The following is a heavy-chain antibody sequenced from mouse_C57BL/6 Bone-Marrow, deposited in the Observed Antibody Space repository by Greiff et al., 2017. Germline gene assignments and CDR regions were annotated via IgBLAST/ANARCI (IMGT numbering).Heavy chain of an antibody. J-gene: IGHJ3*01. CDR1: GYTFTSYW. Sequence: VQLQESGAELAKPGASVKLSCKASGYTFTSYWMHWVKQRPGQGLEWIGYINPSSGYTKYNQKFKDKATLTADKSSSTASMQLSSLPYENSTVYYSARFDGGYRCAYWGQGTLVTVSA. CDR3: ARFDGGYRCAY. D-gene: IGHD1-1*02. CDR2: INPSSGYT. V-gene: IGHV1-7*01.